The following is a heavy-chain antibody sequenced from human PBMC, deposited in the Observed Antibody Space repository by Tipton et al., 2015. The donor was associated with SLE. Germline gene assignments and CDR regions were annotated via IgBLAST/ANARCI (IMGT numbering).Heavy chain of an antibody. D-gene: IGHD6-19*01. J-gene: IGHJ2*01. V-gene: IGHV4-61*01. CDR3: ARGGWDREWYFDL. CDR1: GGSISSGSYY. Sequence: TLSLTCTVSGGSISSGSYYWSWIRQPPGKGLEWIGYIYYSGSTNYNPSLKSRVTISVDTSKNQFSLKLSSVTAADTAVYYCARGGWDREWYFDLWGRGTLVTVSS. CDR2: IYYSGST.